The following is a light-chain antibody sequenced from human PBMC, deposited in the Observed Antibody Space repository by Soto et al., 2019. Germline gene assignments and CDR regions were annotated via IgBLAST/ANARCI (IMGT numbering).Light chain of an antibody. CDR2: MNN. CDR1: SSNIGGNF. CDR3: AAWDDSLEGVL. Sequence: QSVLTQPPSASGTPGQTVTISCSGSSSNIGGNFVSWYQHVPGTAPKVLIFMNNQRPSGVPDRFSGSKSGTSAALAISGLLSEDESDYYCAAWDDSLEGVLFGGGTKLTVL. J-gene: IGLJ2*01. V-gene: IGLV1-47*01.